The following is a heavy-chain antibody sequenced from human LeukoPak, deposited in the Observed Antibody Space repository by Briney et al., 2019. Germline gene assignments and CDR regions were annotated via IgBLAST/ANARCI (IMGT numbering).Heavy chain of an antibody. V-gene: IGHV3-21*01. D-gene: IGHD3-16*01. J-gene: IGHJ3*02. Sequence: GGSLRPSCAASGFTFSSYSMNWVRQAPGQGLEWVSSISTSSSYIYSADSVKGRFTISRDNAKNSLYLQMNSLRAEDTAVYYCVRDTFSPDAFDIWGQGTMVTVSS. CDR3: VRDTFSPDAFDI. CDR2: ISTSSSYI. CDR1: GFTFSSYS.